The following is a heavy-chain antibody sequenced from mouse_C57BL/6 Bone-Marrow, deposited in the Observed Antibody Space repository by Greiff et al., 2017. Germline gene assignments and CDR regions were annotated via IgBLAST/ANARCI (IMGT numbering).Heavy chain of an antibody. CDR2: IYPGDGDT. CDR1: GYAFSSSW. CDR3: ARKRGLYAMDY. J-gene: IGHJ4*01. V-gene: IGHV1-82*01. Sequence: QVQLKQSGPELVKPGASVKISCKASGYAFSSSWMNWVKQRPGKGLEWIGRIYPGDGDTNYNGKFKGKATLTADKSSSTAYMQLSSLTSEDSAVYLCARKRGLYAMDYWGQGTSVTVSS.